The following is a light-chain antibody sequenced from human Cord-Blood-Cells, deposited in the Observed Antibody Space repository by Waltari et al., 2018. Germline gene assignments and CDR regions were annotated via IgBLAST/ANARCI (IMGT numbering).Light chain of an antibody. CDR1: QSISSY. CDR2: AAS. J-gene: IGKJ5*01. Sequence: DIQMTQSPSSLSASVGDRVTITCRASQSISSYLNWYQQKPGKSPKLLIYAASSLQSGVPSRFSDSRSRTDFTHTISSLQPEEFATYYCQQSYSTPPVTFGQGTRLESK. CDR3: QQSYSTPPVT. V-gene: IGKV1-39*01.